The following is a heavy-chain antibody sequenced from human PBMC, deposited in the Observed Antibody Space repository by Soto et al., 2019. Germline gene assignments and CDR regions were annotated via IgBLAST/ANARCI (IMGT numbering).Heavy chain of an antibody. J-gene: IGHJ4*02. CDR3: AGGDTAMYYFDY. V-gene: IGHV1-69*02. CDR1: GGTFSSYT. CDR2: IIPILGIA. Sequence: QVQLVQSGAEVKKPGSSVKVSCKASGGTFSSYTISWVRQAPGQGLEWMGRIIPILGIANYAQKFQGRVTITADKSTSTAYMELSSLRSEDTAVYYCAGGDTAMYYFDYWGQGTLVTVSS. D-gene: IGHD5-18*01.